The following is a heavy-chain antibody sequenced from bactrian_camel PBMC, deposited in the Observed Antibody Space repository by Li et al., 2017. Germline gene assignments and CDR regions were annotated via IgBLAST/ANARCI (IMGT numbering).Heavy chain of an antibody. CDR3: ASRWKYCSASIQVTDYDV. J-gene: IGHJ4*01. D-gene: IGHD2*01. V-gene: IGHV3S53*01. CDR1: RDIRSLC. Sequence: VQLVESGGGSVQAGGSLRLSCARSRDIRSLCMAWFRQTPGKQREGVAAIVTAGRGHTNYATSVKGRFTISLDNAKTTLYLQLNNLGPEDTAMYYCASRWKYCSASIQVTDYDVWGQGTQVTVS. CDR2: IVTAGRGHT.